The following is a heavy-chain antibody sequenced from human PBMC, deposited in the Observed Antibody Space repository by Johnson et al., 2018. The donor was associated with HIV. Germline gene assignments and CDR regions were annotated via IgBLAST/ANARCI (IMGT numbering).Heavy chain of an antibody. CDR3: ARAHNWHSDAFDI. V-gene: IGHV3-30-3*01. CDR2: ISYDGSNK. J-gene: IGHJ3*02. CDR1: GFTVSSKY. Sequence: QMLLVESGGGLVQPGGSLRLSCAASGFTVSSKYMAWVRQAPGQGLEWVAVISYDGSNKYYADSVKGRFTISRDNSKNTLYLQMNSLRAEDTAVYYCARAHNWHSDAFDIWGQGTMVTVSS. D-gene: IGHD1/OR15-1a*01.